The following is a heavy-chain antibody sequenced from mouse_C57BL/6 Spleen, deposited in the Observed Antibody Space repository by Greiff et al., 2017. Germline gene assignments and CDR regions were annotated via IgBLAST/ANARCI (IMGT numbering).Heavy chain of an antibody. J-gene: IGHJ2*01. D-gene: IGHD3-2*02. CDR2: IDPETGGT. CDR1: GYTFTDYE. V-gene: IGHV1-15*01. CDR3: TRSDSSGYVYFDY. Sequence: VQLQQSGAELVRPGASVTLSCKASGYTFTDYEMHWVKQTPVHGLEWIGAIDPETGGTAYNQKFKGKAILTADKSSSTAYMELRSLTSADSAVYYCTRSDSSGYVYFDYWGQGTTLTVSS.